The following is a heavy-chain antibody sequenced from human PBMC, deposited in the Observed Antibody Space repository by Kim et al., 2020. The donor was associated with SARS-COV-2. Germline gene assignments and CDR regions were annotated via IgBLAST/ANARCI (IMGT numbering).Heavy chain of an antibody. D-gene: IGHD3-22*01. J-gene: IGHJ6*02. CDR2: IYSGGSST. CDR1: GFTFSSYA. CDR3: AKDVPLDSSGYYLTFTWYYYGMDV. V-gene: IGHV3-23*03. Sequence: GGSLRLSCAASGFTFSSYAMSWVRQAPGKGLEWVSVIYSGGSSTYYADSVKGRFTISRDNSKNTLYLQMNSLRAEDTAVYYCAKDVPLDSSGYYLTFTWYYYGMDVWGQGTTVTVSS.